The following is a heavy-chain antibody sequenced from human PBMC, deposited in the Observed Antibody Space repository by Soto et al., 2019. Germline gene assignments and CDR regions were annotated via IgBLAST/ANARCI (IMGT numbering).Heavy chain of an antibody. J-gene: IGHJ4*02. CDR1: GDSISNYY. D-gene: IGHD6-19*01. Sequence: QVQLQESGPGLVKPSETLSLTCTVSGDSISNYYWTWIRQPPGKGLEWIGCFYNSGNTNYNPSLKSRVPISVATSNNQFSLRVNSVTAADTAVYYCASTKKWLAFEYWGQGALVTVSS. CDR3: ASTKKWLAFEY. V-gene: IGHV4-59*01. CDR2: FYNSGNT.